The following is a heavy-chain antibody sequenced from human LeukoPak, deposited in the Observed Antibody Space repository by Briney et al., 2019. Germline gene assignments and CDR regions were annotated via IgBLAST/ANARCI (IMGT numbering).Heavy chain of an antibody. Sequence: GGSLRPSCAASGFTFSSYGMHWVRQAPGKGLEWVAVIWYDGSNKYYADSVKGRFTISRGNSKNTLYLQMNSLRAEDTAVYYCARDHHGPRRYFDWLRPGDYWGQGTLVTVSS. V-gene: IGHV3-33*01. CDR1: GFTFSSYG. CDR2: IWYDGSNK. D-gene: IGHD3-9*01. CDR3: ARDHHGPRRYFDWLRPGDY. J-gene: IGHJ4*02.